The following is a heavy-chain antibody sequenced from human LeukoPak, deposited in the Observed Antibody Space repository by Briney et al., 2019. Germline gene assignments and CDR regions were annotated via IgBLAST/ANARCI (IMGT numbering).Heavy chain of an antibody. D-gene: IGHD6-19*01. CDR1: GGSFSGYY. J-gene: IGHJ4*02. V-gene: IGHV4-34*01. CDR2: INHSGST. Sequence: SETLSLTCAVYGGSFSGYYWSWIRQPPGKGLEWIGEINHSGSTNYNPSLKSRVTISVDTSKNQFSLKLSFVTAADTAVYYCARGTWLVLGYWGQGTLVTVSS. CDR3: ARGTWLVLGY.